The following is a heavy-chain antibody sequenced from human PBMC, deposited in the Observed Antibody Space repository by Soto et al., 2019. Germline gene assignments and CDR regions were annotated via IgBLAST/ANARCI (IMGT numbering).Heavy chain of an antibody. Sequence: QVQLQESGPGLVKPSGTLSLTCAVSGGSISSSNWWSWVRQPPGKGLEWIGEIYHSGSTNYNPSLKSRVTISVDKSKNQFSLKLSSVTAADTAVYYCASRGYYYDSSGYYYDFDYWGQGTLLTVSS. D-gene: IGHD3-22*01. V-gene: IGHV4-4*02. CDR1: GGSISSSNW. J-gene: IGHJ4*02. CDR2: IYHSGST. CDR3: ASRGYYYDSSGYYYDFDY.